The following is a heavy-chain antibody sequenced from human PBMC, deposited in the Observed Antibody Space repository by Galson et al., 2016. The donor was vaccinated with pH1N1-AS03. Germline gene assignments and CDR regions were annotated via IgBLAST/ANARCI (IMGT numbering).Heavy chain of an antibody. Sequence: SLRLSCAASGFTFDDYAMHWVRQAPGKGLEWVSGINWNSDNIDYEDSVRGRFTISRDNAKNSLYLQINSLRDEDTAVYYCAKDLERVTAFVTLPDSWGQGTLVIVSS. V-gene: IGHV3-9*01. CDR1: GFTFDDYA. CDR3: AKDLERVTAFVTLPDS. J-gene: IGHJ4*02. D-gene: IGHD1-1*01. CDR2: INWNSDNI.